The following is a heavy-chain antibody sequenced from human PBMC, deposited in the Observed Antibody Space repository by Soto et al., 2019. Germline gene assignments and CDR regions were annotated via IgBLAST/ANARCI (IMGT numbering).Heavy chain of an antibody. CDR3: ARAPAQEQLSSV. J-gene: IGHJ4*02. Sequence: SVKVSCKASGGTFSSYAISWVRQAPGQGLEWMGGIIPIFGTANYAQKFQGRVTITADKSTSTAYMELSSLRSEDTAVYYCARAPAQEQLSSVWGQGTLVTVSS. V-gene: IGHV1-69*06. D-gene: IGHD6-6*01. CDR1: GGTFSSYA. CDR2: IIPIFGTA.